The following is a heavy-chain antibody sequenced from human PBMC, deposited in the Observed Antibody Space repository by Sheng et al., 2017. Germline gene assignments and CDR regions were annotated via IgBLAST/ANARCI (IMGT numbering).Heavy chain of an antibody. D-gene: IGHD5-12*01. CDR1: GGSLRSYG. V-gene: IGHV1-18*01. J-gene: IGHJ6*02. CDR2: ISAYTGNT. Sequence: QVQLVQSGAEVKKPGSSVKVSCKASGGSLRSYGISWVRQAPGQGLEWMGWISAYTGNTNYAQNLQGRVTMTTDTSTSTAYMELRSLRSDDTSVYYCARGGGGYNRDDGMDVWGQGTTVTVSS. CDR3: ARGGGGYNRDDGMDV.